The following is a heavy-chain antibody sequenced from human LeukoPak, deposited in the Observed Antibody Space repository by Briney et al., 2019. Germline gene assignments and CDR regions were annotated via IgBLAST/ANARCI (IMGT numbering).Heavy chain of an antibody. CDR1: GGSISSYY. Sequence: LETLSLTCTVSGGSISSYYWSWIRQPAGKGLESIGHISTSGSTNYNPSLKSRVTMSVDTSKNQFSLKLSSVTAADTAVYYCARLVVVINRHDAFDIWGQGTMVTVSS. CDR2: ISTSGST. V-gene: IGHV4-4*07. J-gene: IGHJ3*02. D-gene: IGHD3-22*01. CDR3: ARLVVVINRHDAFDI.